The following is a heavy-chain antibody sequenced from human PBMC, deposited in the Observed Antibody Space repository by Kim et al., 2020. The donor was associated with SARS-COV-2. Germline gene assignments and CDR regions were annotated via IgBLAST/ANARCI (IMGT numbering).Heavy chain of an antibody. CDR2: GNGNK. Sequence: GNGNKKYARKFQGRVTLTTDPSASTAYMELSFLRSEDSAVYYCLGGFYFDYWGQGTLVTVSS. D-gene: IGHD3-16*01. J-gene: IGHJ4*02. CDR3: LGGFYFDY. V-gene: IGHV1-3*01.